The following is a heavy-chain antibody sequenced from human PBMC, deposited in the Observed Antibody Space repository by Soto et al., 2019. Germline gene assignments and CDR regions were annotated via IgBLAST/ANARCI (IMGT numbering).Heavy chain of an antibody. J-gene: IGHJ4*02. CDR2: IYSGGST. CDR1: GFTVSSNY. V-gene: IGHV3-53*02. D-gene: IGHD1-26*01. CDR3: ASQGELPGTGHFDY. Sequence: EVQLVETGGGLIQPGGSLRLSCAASGFTVSSNYMSWVRQAPGKWLEWVSVIYSGGSTYYADSVKGRFTISRDNSKNTLYLEMNSLRAEDTAVYYCASQGELPGTGHFDYWGQGTLVTVSS.